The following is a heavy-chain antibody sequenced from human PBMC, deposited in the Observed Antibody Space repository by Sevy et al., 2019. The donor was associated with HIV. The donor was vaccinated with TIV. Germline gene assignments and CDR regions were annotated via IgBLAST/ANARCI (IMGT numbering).Heavy chain of an antibody. Sequence: GGSLRLSCAASAFTVSSNYMSWVRQGPGEGLEWVSVVYSTGRTFYADSVKGRFTLSRDNSKNTLYLQMNSLRAEDTAVYYCARATSSGWCWAFDHWGQGTLVTVSS. CDR1: AFTVSSNY. D-gene: IGHD6-19*01. CDR2: VYSTGRT. CDR3: ARATSSGWCWAFDH. J-gene: IGHJ4*02. V-gene: IGHV3-53*01.